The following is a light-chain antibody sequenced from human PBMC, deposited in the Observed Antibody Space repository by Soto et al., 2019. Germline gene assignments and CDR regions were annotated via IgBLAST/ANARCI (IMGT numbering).Light chain of an antibody. CDR3: QQYDFLPLT. CDR1: QSVSRNY. J-gene: IGKJ4*02. CDR2: GAS. V-gene: IGKV3-20*01. Sequence: EVVLTQSPGTLSLSPGDRATLSCRASQSVSRNYLAWYQQKPGQTPRLPIFGASNRAADIPARFSASGSGTDFTLTISGLEPDDFAVYYCQQYDFLPLTCGGGTRL.